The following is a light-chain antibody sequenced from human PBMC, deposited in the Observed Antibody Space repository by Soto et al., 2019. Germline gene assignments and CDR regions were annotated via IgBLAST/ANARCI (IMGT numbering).Light chain of an antibody. J-gene: IGKJ4*01. Sequence: EIVMTQSPDTLSVSPGERATLSCRASQSVSSNLAWYQQKPGQAPRLLIYGASTRATGIPARFSGSGAGTGFTLTISSLQSEDFAVYYCQQYNSWPPLTFGGGTKVEIK. CDR3: QQYNSWPPLT. CDR2: GAS. V-gene: IGKV3D-15*01. CDR1: QSVSSN.